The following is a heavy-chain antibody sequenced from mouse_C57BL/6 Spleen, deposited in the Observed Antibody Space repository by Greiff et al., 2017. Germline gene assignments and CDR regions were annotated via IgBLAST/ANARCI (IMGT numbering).Heavy chain of an antibody. CDR2: IYPGDGDT. D-gene: IGHD2-3*01. V-gene: IGHV1-82*01. CDR3: ARSGGYYVPHWYFDV. Sequence: QVQLKESGPELVKPGASVKISCKASGYAFSSSWMNWVKQRPGKGLEWIGRIYPGDGDTNYNGKFKGKATLTADKSSSTAYMQLRSLTSDDSAFYFCARSGGYYVPHWYFDVWGTGTTVTVSS. J-gene: IGHJ1*03. CDR1: GYAFSSSW.